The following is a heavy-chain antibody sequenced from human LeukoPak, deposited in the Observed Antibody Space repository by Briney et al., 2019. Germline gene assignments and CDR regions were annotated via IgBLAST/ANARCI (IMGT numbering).Heavy chain of an antibody. CDR3: ARDHSHGSGSYYY. D-gene: IGHD3-10*01. V-gene: IGHV3-7*01. Sequence: GGSLRLSCAASGFTFSSYWMSWVRQAPGKGLEWVANIKQDGSEKYYVDSVKGRFTISRDNAKNSLYLQMNSLRAEDTAVYYCARDHSHGSGSYYYWGQGTLVTVSS. CDR1: GFTFSSYW. J-gene: IGHJ4*02. CDR2: IKQDGSEK.